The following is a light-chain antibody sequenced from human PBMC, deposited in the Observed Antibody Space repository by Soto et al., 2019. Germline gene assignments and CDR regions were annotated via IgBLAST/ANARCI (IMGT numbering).Light chain of an antibody. CDR2: DVS. J-gene: IGLJ1*01. CDR3: CSYDGSSTSLV. CDR1: SSDVGGYNY. Sequence: QSALTQPRPVSGSPGQSVTISCSGTSSDVGGYNYVSWYQQRPGKVPKLLIYDVSKWQPGVPDRFSGSTSGSTASLTISGLQADDEADSYRCSYDGSSTSLVFGTGTKGTVL. V-gene: IGLV2-11*01.